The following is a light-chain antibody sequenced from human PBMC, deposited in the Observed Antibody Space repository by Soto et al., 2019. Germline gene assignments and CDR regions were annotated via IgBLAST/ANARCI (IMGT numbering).Light chain of an antibody. V-gene: IGKV3-11*01. CDR1: QFINTY. CDR2: EAS. J-gene: IGKJ3*01. Sequence: EIVLTQSPATLSLSPGERATLSCRASQFINTYVAWYQHRPGQGPRLLIYEASKRATGIPARFSGSGSGTDFTLTISSLEPEDFGIYYCQQYNKWPLTFGPGTKVDIK. CDR3: QQYNKWPLT.